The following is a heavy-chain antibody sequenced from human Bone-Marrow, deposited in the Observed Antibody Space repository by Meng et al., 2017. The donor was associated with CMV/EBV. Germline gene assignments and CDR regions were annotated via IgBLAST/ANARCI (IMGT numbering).Heavy chain of an antibody. CDR2: ISAYNGNT. Sequence: ASVKVSCKASGYTFTSYGISWVRQAPGQGLEWMGWISAYNGNTNYAQKFQGRVTITTDESTSTAYMELSSLRSEDTAVYYCADHSSSSRKGTIDYYYYGMDVWGQGTTVTVSS. V-gene: IGHV1-18*01. CDR3: ADHSSSSRKGTIDYYYYGMDV. CDR1: GYTFTSYG. J-gene: IGHJ6*02. D-gene: IGHD6-6*01.